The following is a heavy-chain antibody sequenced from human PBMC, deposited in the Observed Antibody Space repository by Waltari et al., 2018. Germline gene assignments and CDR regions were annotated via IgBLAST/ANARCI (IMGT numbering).Heavy chain of an antibody. V-gene: IGHV4-39*02. D-gene: IGHD6-6*01. J-gene: IGHJ6*02. CDR1: GGSISSSRNY. CDR3: AREYSSSWSYNGLDV. CDR2: MYYSGST. Sequence: QLQLQESGPGLVKPSETLSLTCTVSGGSISSSRNYWGWIRQPPGKGLEWIGSMYYSGSTYHNASLKSRVTISVDTSKNQFSLKLSSVTAADTAVYFCAREYSSSWSYNGLDVWGLGTSVTVSS.